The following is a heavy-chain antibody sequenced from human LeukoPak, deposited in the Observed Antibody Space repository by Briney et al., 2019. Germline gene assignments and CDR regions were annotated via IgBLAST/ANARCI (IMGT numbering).Heavy chain of an antibody. CDR3: ARSTIHETSHFDY. V-gene: IGHV1-46*01. D-gene: IGHD3-3*01. J-gene: IGHJ4*02. CDR1: GYTFTSYY. Sequence: ASVKVSCKASGYTFTSYYMHWVRHAPGQGLELMGIINPSGGSTSYAQKFQGRVTMTRDTSTSTVYMELSSLRSEDTAVYYCARSTIHETSHFDYWGQGTLVTVSS. CDR2: INPSGGST.